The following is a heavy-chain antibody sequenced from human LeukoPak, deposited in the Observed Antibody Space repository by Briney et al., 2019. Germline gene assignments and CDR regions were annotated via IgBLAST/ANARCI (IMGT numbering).Heavy chain of an antibody. V-gene: IGHV3-21*01. Sequence: GGSLRLSCAASGFAFSSYPMTWVRQARGKGLEWVSSITSRGYIYYADSVEGRFTISRETAKNSLYLQMNSLRAEDTAVYYCVRGGHYGMDVWGQGTTVTVSS. CDR2: ITSRGYI. CDR3: VRGGHYGMDV. CDR1: GFAFSSYP. J-gene: IGHJ6*02.